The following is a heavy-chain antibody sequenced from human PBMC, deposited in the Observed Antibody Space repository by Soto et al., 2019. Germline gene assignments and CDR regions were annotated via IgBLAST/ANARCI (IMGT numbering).Heavy chain of an antibody. CDR3: ARVMRGSYNY. CDR1: GGSFSGYY. Sequence: ASETLSLTCAVYGGSFSGYYWSWIRQPPGKGLEWIGEINHSGSTNYNPSLKSRVTISVDTSKNQFSLKLSSVTAADTAVYYCARVMRGSYNYWGQGTLVTVSS. J-gene: IGHJ4*02. D-gene: IGHD1-26*01. CDR2: INHSGST. V-gene: IGHV4-34*01.